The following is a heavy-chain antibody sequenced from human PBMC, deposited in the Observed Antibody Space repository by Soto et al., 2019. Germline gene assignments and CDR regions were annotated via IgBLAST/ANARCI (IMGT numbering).Heavy chain of an antibody. J-gene: IGHJ3*02. CDR1: GGSFSGYY. CDR3: AAPTVTTARDAFDI. V-gene: IGHV4-34*01. Sequence: QVQLQQWGAGLLKPSETLSLTCAVYGGSFSGYYWSWIRQPPGKGLEWIGEINHSGSTNYNPSRKSRVTISVDTSKHQFSLKLSSVTAADMAVYCCAAPTVTTARDAFDIWGQGTMVTVSS. D-gene: IGHD4-17*01. CDR2: INHSGST.